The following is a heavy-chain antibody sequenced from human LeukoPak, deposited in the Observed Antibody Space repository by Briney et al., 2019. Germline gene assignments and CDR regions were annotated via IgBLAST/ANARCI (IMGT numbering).Heavy chain of an antibody. CDR2: IYTSGST. CDR3: VRHGSYCGGDCYFDY. V-gene: IGHV4-61*02. CDR1: GGSISSGSYY. Sequence: TSQTLSLTCTVSGGSISSGSYYWSWIRQPAGKGLEWIGRIYTSGSTNYNTSLKSRVTISVDTSKNQFSLKLTSVTAADTAVYYCVRHGSYCGGDCYFDYWGQGTLVTVSS. D-gene: IGHD2-21*02. J-gene: IGHJ4*02.